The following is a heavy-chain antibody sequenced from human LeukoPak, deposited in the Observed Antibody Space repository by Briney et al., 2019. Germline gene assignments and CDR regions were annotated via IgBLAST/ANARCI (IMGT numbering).Heavy chain of an antibody. J-gene: IGHJ4*02. D-gene: IGHD5-24*01. Sequence: GRSLRLSCAASGFTFSSYAMRWVRQAPGKGLEWVAVISYDGSNKYYADSVKGRFTISRDNSKNTLYLQMNSLRAEDTAVYYCARDFFRRLEMATILPDYWGQGTLVTVSS. V-gene: IGHV3-30-3*01. CDR3: ARDFFRRLEMATILPDY. CDR2: ISYDGSNK. CDR1: GFTFSSYA.